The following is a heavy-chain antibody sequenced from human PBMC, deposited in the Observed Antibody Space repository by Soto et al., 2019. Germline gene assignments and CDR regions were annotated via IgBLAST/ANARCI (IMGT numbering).Heavy chain of an antibody. D-gene: IGHD3-22*01. CDR3: AALSFGDYYDSTGYHY. CDR2: IYYSGST. CDR1: GGSISSYY. V-gene: IGHV4-59*01. Sequence: SENLSLTCTVSGGSISSYYWTWIRQPPGKGLEWIGYIYYSGSTNYNPSLKSRVTISIDTSKSQFSLKLSSVTAADTAVYYCAALSFGDYYDSTGYHYWGPGPLLTVSS. J-gene: IGHJ4*02.